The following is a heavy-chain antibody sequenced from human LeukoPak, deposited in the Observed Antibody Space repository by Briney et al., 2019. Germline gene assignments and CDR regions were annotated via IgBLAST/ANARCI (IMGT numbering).Heavy chain of an antibody. CDR2: ISAYNGNT. Sequence: ASVKVSCKASGYTFTSYGISWVRQAPGQGLEWMGWISAYNGNTNYAQKLQGRVTITTDTSTSTAYMELRSLRSDDTAVYYCARDGAGTTFYYYGMDVWGQGTTVTVSS. CDR3: ARDGAGTTFYYYGMDV. D-gene: IGHD1-1*01. CDR1: GYTFTSYG. V-gene: IGHV1-18*01. J-gene: IGHJ6*02.